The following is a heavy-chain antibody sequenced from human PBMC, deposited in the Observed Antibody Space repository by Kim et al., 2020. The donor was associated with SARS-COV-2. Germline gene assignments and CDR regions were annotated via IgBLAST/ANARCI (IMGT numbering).Heavy chain of an antibody. CDR3: ATEHSGSSSWYYYYYYMDV. D-gene: IGHD6-13*01. Sequence: GGSLRLSCAASGFTFSSYWMHWVRQAPGKGLVWVSRINSDGSSTSYADSVKGRFTISRDNAKNTLYLQMNSLRAEDTAVYYCATEHSGSSSWYYYYYYMDVWGKGTTVTVSS. CDR2: INSDGSST. V-gene: IGHV3-74*01. J-gene: IGHJ6*03. CDR1: GFTFSSYW.